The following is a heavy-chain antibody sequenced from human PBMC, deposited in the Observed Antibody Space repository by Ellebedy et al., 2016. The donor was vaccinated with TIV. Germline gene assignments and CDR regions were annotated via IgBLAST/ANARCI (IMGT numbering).Heavy chain of an antibody. V-gene: IGHV4-4*07. Sequence: SETLSLXCTVSGGSINSDHWTRIRQSARKGLEWIGRIYSSGTDYNPSLKSRVTMSVDTSKNQFSLRLSSVTAADTAIYYCARTADGSFDIWGQGTMVTVSS. CDR1: GGSINSDH. J-gene: IGHJ3*02. CDR3: ARTADGSFDI. CDR2: IYSSGT. D-gene: IGHD2-21*02.